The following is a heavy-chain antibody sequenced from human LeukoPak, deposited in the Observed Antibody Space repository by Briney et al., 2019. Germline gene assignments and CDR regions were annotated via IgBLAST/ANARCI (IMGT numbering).Heavy chain of an antibody. CDR2: INHSGSA. V-gene: IGHV4-34*01. Sequence: SETLSLTCAVYGGSLRNYYWSWIRRPPGKGLEWIGEINHSGSASYSPSLKSRVTMSVDTSKNQFSLKLNSVTAADTAVYYCARHLTGQRAFDIWGQGTIVTVSS. J-gene: IGHJ3*02. CDR1: GGSLRNYY. CDR3: ARHLTGQRAFDI.